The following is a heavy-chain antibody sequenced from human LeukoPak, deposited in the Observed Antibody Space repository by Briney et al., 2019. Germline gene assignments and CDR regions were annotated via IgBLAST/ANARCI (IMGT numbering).Heavy chain of an antibody. CDR3: AKERGTVMYEALDI. CDR1: GFTFSRNS. D-gene: IGHD4-17*01. J-gene: IGHJ3*02. Sequence: GGSLRLSCAASGFTFSRNSMNWVRQAPGKGLEWVSSISTSSSYINYADSVKGRFTISRDNAKNSLYLQMNSLRAEDTAVYYCAKERGTVMYEALDIWGQGTMVTVSS. V-gene: IGHV3-21*01. CDR2: ISTSSSYI.